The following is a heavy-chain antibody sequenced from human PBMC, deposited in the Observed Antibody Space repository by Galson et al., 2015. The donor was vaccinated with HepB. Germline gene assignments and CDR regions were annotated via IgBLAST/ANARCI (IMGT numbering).Heavy chain of an antibody. J-gene: IGHJ4*02. Sequence: SETLSLTCTVSGGSISSYYWIWIRQPAGRGLEWIGRIFPSGSTNYNPSLRSRVTLSVDSSKNQFSLELNSVTAADTAVYYCAREVVVTSFDHWGQGALVTVSS. CDR1: GGSISSYY. CDR2: IFPSGST. CDR3: AREVVVTSFDH. V-gene: IGHV4-4*07. D-gene: IGHD2-2*01.